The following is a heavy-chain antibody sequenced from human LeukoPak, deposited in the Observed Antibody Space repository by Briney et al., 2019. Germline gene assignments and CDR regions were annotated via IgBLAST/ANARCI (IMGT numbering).Heavy chain of an antibody. Sequence: SETLSLTCTVSGGSISSSSYYWGWIRQPPGTGLEWIGSIYYSGSTYYNPSLKSRVTISVDTSKNQFSLKLSSVTAADTAVHYCARRVIVGATDYFDYWGQGTLVTVSS. CDR1: GGSISSSSYY. J-gene: IGHJ4*02. V-gene: IGHV4-39*01. CDR3: ARRVIVGATDYFDY. D-gene: IGHD1-26*01. CDR2: IYYSGST.